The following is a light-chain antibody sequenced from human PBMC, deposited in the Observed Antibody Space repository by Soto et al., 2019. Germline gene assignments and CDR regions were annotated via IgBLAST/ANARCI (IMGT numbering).Light chain of an antibody. V-gene: IGKV1-39*01. Sequence: DIQMTQSPSSLSASVGDRVTITCRASQSISSYLNWYQQKPGKVPKLLIYAASSLQGGVPSRFSGSGSGTDFTLTISRLQPEDFATYYCQQSFSAPWTFGQGTKVEIK. CDR1: QSISSY. CDR2: AAS. CDR3: QQSFSAPWT. J-gene: IGKJ1*01.